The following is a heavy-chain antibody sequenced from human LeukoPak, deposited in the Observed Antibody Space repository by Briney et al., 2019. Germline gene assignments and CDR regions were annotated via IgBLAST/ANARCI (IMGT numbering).Heavy chain of an antibody. J-gene: IGHJ4*02. CDR2: KTSGGAST. Sequence: GGPLRLSCDASGCSSSDYYMSGIRKSPGKGQERISNKTSGGASTNYADSGKGRFTISRDKAKSSVALQLNSLRAEDTAVYYCTRQRRGTYYAFDSWGQGTLVTVSS. CDR3: TRQRRGTYYAFDS. V-gene: IGHV3-11*01. CDR1: GCSSSDYY. D-gene: IGHD3-16*01.